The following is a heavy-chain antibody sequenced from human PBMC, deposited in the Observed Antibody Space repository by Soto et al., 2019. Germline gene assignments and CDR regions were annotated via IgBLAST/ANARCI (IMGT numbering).Heavy chain of an antibody. J-gene: IGHJ4*02. V-gene: IGHV1-2*02. CDR1: GYTFIDYY. Sequence: ASVKVSCKASGYTFIDYYIHWVRQAPGQGSEWMGRISPRSGGTNYAQKFQGRVTMTWDTSLNTAYMELSSLISEDTAVYYCARPPGYISDWYYFDLWGQGTLVTVSS. D-gene: IGHD3-9*01. CDR3: ARPPGYISDWYYFDL. CDR2: ISPRSGGT.